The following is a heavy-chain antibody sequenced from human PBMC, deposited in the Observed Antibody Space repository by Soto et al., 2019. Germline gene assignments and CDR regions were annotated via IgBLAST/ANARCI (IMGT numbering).Heavy chain of an antibody. V-gene: IGHV4-39*01. D-gene: IGHD3-9*01. CDR3: ARKRAYYDMLTGTFDY. J-gene: IGHJ4*02. Sequence: QLQLQESGPGLVKPSETLSLTCNVSGGSISSSTYYWSWIRQPPGKGLEWIGSIYYSGSTYYNPSLKNRVTISVDTSKNQFSLKLSSVTAADTAVYYCARKRAYYDMLTGTFDYWGQGTLVTVSS. CDR2: IYYSGST. CDR1: GGSISSSTYY.